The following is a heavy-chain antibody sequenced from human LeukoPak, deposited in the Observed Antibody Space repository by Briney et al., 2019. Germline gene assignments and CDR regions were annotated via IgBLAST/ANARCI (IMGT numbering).Heavy chain of an antibody. Sequence: GGSLRLSCSASGFGFGDHGMSWVRQVPGKGLEWVSGINWSGGSTGYADPVRGRFTISRDNAKNSLYLQMDSLTAEDTALYYCARAPITSPFYFDHWGQGTLVTVSS. V-gene: IGHV3-20*04. D-gene: IGHD2-2*01. CDR1: GFGFGDHG. J-gene: IGHJ4*02. CDR3: ARAPITSPFYFDH. CDR2: INWSGGST.